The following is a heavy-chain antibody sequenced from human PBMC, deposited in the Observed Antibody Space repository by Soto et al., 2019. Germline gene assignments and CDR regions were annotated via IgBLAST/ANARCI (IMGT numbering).Heavy chain of an antibody. CDR1: TTTLSSSC. CDR2: HSSEGITK. J-gene: IGHJ6*02. CDR3: GNDGPHFAADV. Sequence: PXGSLRRPVAASTTTLSSSCWHWVRQAPGRGLDWMALHSSEGITKTYGESVKGRFTISRDNSEKRVFLQMNSLRSDDTAIYYCGNDGPHFAADVWGQGTTVTVSS. D-gene: IGHD2-15*01. V-gene: IGHV3-30*18.